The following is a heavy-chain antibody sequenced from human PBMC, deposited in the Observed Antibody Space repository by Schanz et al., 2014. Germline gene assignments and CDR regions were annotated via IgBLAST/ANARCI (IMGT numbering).Heavy chain of an antibody. J-gene: IGHJ3*02. CDR2: ISRDGTTS. CDR1: GFIFNDYY. D-gene: IGHD7-27*01. CDR3: ARENLNWEAFDI. Sequence: QVQLVESGGGLVKPGGSLRLSCAASGFIFNDYYMNWIRQAPGKGLEWLSYISRDGTTSYYADSVKGRFTISRDNAKNSLYLEMTSVRGEDTAVYYCARENLNWEAFDIWGQGTVVTVSS. V-gene: IGHV3-11*01.